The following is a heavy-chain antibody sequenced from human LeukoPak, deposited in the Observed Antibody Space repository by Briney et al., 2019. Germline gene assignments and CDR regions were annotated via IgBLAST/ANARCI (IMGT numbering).Heavy chain of an antibody. CDR3: ARDLSSGYELDC. D-gene: IGHD5-12*01. V-gene: IGHV7-4-1*02. CDR2: INTNTGNP. CDR1: GYTFTRYA. Sequence: ASVKVSCKASGYTFTRYAMNWVRQAPGQGLDWMGWINTNTGNPTYAQGFTGRFVFSLDPSVSTTYLQISSLKAEDTAVYYCARDLSSGYELDCWGQGTLVTVSS. J-gene: IGHJ4*02.